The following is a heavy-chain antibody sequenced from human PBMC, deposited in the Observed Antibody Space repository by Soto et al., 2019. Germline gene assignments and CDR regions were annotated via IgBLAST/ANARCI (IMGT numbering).Heavy chain of an antibody. D-gene: IGHD3-9*01. CDR2: VHYSGST. CDR1: GDSLISSRYF. V-gene: IGHV4-39*01. CDR3: ARHDRTGTYYFDY. J-gene: IGHJ4*02. Sequence: QPQLHESGPGLVKPSETLSLICTVTGDSLISSRYFWAWVRQPPGKGLEWIGSVHYSGSTYSNPSLESRVTMSLDTSKQQFSLKLTSLSAADTAVFYCARHDRTGTYYFDYWGQGALVTVSS.